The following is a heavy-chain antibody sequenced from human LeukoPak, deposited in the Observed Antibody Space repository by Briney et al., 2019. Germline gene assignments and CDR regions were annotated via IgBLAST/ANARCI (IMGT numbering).Heavy chain of an antibody. CDR2: IIPIFGTA. J-gene: IGHJ4*02. D-gene: IGHD6-13*01. CDR1: GGTFSSYA. Sequence: GSSVKVSCKASGGTFSSYAISWVRQAPGQGLEWMGGIIPIFGTAKYAQRLRGRVTITAGESTSTAYMELSRLRSDDTAVYYCARSLGSTAAGPNYFDYWGQGTLVTVSS. CDR3: ARSLGSTAAGPNYFDY. V-gene: IGHV1-69*01.